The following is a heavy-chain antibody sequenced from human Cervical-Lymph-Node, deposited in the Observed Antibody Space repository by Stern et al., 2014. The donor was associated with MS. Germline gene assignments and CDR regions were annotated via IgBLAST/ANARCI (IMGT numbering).Heavy chain of an antibody. CDR1: GFTFSSYA. CDR3: ARANYDFWSGYPDFHYYGMDV. V-gene: IGHV3-30-3*01. D-gene: IGHD3-3*01. CDR2: ISYGGSNK. J-gene: IGHJ6*02. Sequence: DQLVESGGGVVQPGRSLRLSCAASGFTFSSYAMHWVRRAPGKGLEWVAVISYGGSNKSYADSVKGRFTISRDNSKNTLYLQMNSLRAEDTAVYYCARANYDFWSGYPDFHYYGMDVWGQGTTVTVSS.